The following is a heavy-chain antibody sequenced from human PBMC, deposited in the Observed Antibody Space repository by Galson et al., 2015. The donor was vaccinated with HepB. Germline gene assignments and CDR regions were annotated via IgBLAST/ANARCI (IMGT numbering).Heavy chain of an antibody. Sequence: SETLSLTCTVSGGSISSYYWSWIRQPAGKGLEWIGRIYTSGSTNYNPSLKSRVTMSVDTSKNQFSLKLSSVTAADTAVYYCARDYRGSGWSARHFDYWGQGTLVTVSS. CDR3: ARDYRGSGWSARHFDY. V-gene: IGHV4-4*07. J-gene: IGHJ4*02. CDR1: GGSISSYY. CDR2: IYTSGST. D-gene: IGHD6-19*01.